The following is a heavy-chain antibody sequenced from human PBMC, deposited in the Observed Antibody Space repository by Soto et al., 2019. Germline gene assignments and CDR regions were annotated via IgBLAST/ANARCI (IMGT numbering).Heavy chain of an antibody. Sequence: GGSLRLSCAASGFTFSSYWMHWVRQAPGKGLVWVSRINSDGSSTSYADSVKGRFTISRDNAKNTLYLQMNSLRAEDTAVYYCARGILGYSYGIYYYYYGMDVWGQGTTVTVSS. CDR2: INSDGSST. D-gene: IGHD5-18*01. CDR3: ARGILGYSYGIYYYYYGMDV. CDR1: GFTFSSYW. V-gene: IGHV3-74*01. J-gene: IGHJ6*02.